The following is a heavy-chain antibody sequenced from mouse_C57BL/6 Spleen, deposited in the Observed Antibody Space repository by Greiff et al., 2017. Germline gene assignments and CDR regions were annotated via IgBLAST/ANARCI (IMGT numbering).Heavy chain of an antibody. CDR3: ARYGNSAWFAY. D-gene: IGHD2-1*01. V-gene: IGHV1-64*01. CDR1: GYTFTSYW. J-gene: IGHJ3*01. CDR2: IHPNSGST. Sequence: QVQLQQPGAELVKPGASVKLSCKASGYTFTSYWMHWVKQRPGQGLEWIGMIHPNSGSTNYNEKFKSKATLTVDTSSSTAYMQLSSLTSEDSAVYYCARYGNSAWFAYWGQGTLVTVSA.